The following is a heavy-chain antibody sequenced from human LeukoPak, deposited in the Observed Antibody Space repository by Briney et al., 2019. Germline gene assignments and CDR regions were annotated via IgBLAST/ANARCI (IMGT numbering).Heavy chain of an antibody. D-gene: IGHD3-22*01. Sequence: GGSLRLSCAASGFTFSSYGMSWVRQAPGKGLEWVGFIRSKAYGGTTEYAASVKGRFTISRDDSKSIAYLQMNSLKTEDTAVYYCTRGYYDSSGYPNWGQGTLVTVSS. CDR2: IRSKAYGGTT. J-gene: IGHJ4*02. V-gene: IGHV3-49*04. CDR3: TRGYYDSSGYPN. CDR1: GFTFSSYG.